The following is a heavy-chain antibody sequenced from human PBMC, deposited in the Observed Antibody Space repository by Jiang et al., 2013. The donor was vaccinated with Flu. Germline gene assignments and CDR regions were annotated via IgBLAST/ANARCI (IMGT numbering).Heavy chain of an antibody. CDR1: GGTFSSYA. J-gene: IGHJ3*02. V-gene: IGHV1-69*04. CDR3: ARARRVVVKDAFDI. D-gene: IGHD2-21*01. CDR2: IIPILGIA. Sequence: GAEVKKPGSSVKVSCKASGGTFSSYAISWVRQAPGQGLEWMGRIIPILGIANYAQKFQGRVTITADKSTSTAYMELSSLRSEDTAVYYCARARRVVVKDAFDIWGQGTMVTVSS.